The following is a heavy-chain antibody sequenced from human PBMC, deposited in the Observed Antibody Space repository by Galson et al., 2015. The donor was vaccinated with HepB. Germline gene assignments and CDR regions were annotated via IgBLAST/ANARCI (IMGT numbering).Heavy chain of an antibody. CDR2: IYTGGST. CDR1: GFSVSSNY. CDR3: ARSPLTGYFTIDY. D-gene: IGHD3-9*01. J-gene: IGHJ4*02. Sequence: SLRLSCAASGFSVSSNYMSWVRQAPGRGLEWVSIIYTGGSTYYAESVKGRFTISRDNSKNSLFLQVNSLRAEDTAVYYCARSPLTGYFTIDYWGQGSLVTVSS. V-gene: IGHV3-66*01.